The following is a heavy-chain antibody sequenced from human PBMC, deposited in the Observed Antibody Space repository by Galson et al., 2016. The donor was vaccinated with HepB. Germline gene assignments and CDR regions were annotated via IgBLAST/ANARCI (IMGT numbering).Heavy chain of an antibody. CDR2: ISSSNTYI. CDR3: AREPPYCSSTSCQIDY. Sequence: SLRLSCATFGFTFSNYSMNWVRQAPGKGLEWVSSISSSNTYIYYADSVKGRFTIPRDNAKNSLYLQMSSLRVEDTAVYYCAREPPYCSSTSCQIDYWGQGTLVTVSS. J-gene: IGHJ4*02. CDR1: GFTFSNYS. V-gene: IGHV3-21*01. D-gene: IGHD2-2*01.